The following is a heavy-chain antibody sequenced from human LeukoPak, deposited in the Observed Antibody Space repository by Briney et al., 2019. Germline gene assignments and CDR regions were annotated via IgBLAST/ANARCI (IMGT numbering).Heavy chain of an antibody. Sequence: SETLSLTCTVSGGSISNYYWSWIRQPPGKGLEWIGEVNHSGSTKYNPSLKSRVTISVDTSKNQFSLKLSSVTAADTAVYFCARVAGGRELRYYYYMDVWDKGTTVTVSS. D-gene: IGHD1-7*01. V-gene: IGHV4-34*01. CDR1: GGSISNYY. J-gene: IGHJ6*03. CDR3: ARVAGGRELRYYYYMDV. CDR2: VNHSGST.